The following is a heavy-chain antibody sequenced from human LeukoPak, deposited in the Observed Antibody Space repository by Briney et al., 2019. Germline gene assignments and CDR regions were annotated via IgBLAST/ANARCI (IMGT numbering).Heavy chain of an antibody. CDR3: ARHGEMATSDYYYYMDV. V-gene: IGHV4-4*09. Sequence: SETLSLTCTVSGGSISSYYWSWIRQPPGKGLEWIGYIYTSGSTNYNPSLKSRVTISVDTSKNQFSLKLSSVTAADTAVYYCARHGEMATSDYYYYMDVWGKGTTVTASS. CDR1: GGSISSYY. D-gene: IGHD5-24*01. J-gene: IGHJ6*03. CDR2: IYTSGST.